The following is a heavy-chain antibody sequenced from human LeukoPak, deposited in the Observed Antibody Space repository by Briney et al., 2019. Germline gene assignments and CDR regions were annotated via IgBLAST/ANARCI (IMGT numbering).Heavy chain of an antibody. Sequence: PGGSLRLSCAASGFTVSSDYMSWVRRAPGKGLEWGSVLYSGGTTYYTDSVKGRFTISRDNSKNTLYLQMHSLRVEDTAVYYCARDLETDISDAFDIWGQGTMVTVSS. CDR2: LYSGGTT. V-gene: IGHV3-66*01. CDR3: ARDLETDISDAFDI. D-gene: IGHD3-9*01. CDR1: GFTVSSDY. J-gene: IGHJ3*02.